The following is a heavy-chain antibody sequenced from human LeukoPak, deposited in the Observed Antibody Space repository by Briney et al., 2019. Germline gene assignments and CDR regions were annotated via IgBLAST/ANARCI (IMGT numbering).Heavy chain of an antibody. Sequence: PGGSLRLSCAASGFTFSSYAMSWVRQAPGKGLEWVSAISGSGGSTYYADSVKGRFTIFRDNSKNTLYLQMNSLRAEDTAVYYCAKGRRDGYSLDAFDIWGQGTMVTVSS. CDR1: GFTFSSYA. CDR3: AKGRRDGYSLDAFDI. D-gene: IGHD5-24*01. V-gene: IGHV3-23*01. CDR2: ISGSGGST. J-gene: IGHJ3*02.